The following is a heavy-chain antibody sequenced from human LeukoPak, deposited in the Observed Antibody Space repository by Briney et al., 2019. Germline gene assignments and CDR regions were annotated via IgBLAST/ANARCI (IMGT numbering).Heavy chain of an antibody. D-gene: IGHD4-17*01. CDR1: GYTFTCYF. J-gene: IGHJ6*03. V-gene: IGHV1-2*02. CDR2: INPNSGDT. CDR3: AREINDGAYMDV. Sequence: GASVKVSCKASGYTFTCYFMNWVRQAPGQGLEWMGWINPNSGDTNYAQKFQDRVTMTRDTSISTAYMELRTLGSDDTAVYYCAREINDGAYMDVWGKGTTVTVSS.